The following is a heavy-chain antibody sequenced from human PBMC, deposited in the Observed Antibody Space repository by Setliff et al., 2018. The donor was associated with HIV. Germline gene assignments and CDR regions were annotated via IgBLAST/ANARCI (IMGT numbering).Heavy chain of an antibody. V-gene: IGHV4-39*07. J-gene: IGHJ3*02. D-gene: IGHD3-3*01. CDR3: ARGTYYDFWTEYGGAAFDI. Sequence: SETLSLTCTVSGGSINSSTYYWGWIRQPPGKGLECIGTIYYSGSTNYNPSLKSRVSISSDAFKKQFSLRLTSVTAADTAVYYCARGTYYDFWTEYGGAAFDIWGQGTKVTVSS. CDR1: GGSINSSTYY. CDR2: IYYSGST.